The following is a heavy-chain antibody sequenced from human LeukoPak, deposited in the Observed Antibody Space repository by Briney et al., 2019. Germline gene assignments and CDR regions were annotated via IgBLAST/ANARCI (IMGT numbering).Heavy chain of an antibody. CDR2: IHYSGNT. CDR3: ARVDDTSGYFYKFDY. J-gene: IGHJ4*02. Sequence: SETLSLTCAVSGGSISNYYWSWIRQPPGKGLEWIAYIHYSGNTNYNPSLKSRVTISVDTSKNQFSLKLASVTAADTAVYYCARVDDTSGYFYKFDYWGQGTLVTVSS. V-gene: IGHV4-59*01. D-gene: IGHD3-22*01. CDR1: GGSISNYY.